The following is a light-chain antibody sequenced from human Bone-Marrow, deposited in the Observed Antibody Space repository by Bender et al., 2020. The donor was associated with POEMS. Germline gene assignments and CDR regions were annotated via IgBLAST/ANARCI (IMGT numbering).Light chain of an antibody. Sequence: QSALTQPASVSGSPGQSITISCTGTSSDVGSYNLVSWYQQHPGKAPKVLIYEDYKRPSGVSDRLSGSKSGNTASLTISGLQAENEADYYCSSYAGSDNYVFGTGTKVTVL. J-gene: IGLJ1*01. V-gene: IGLV2-23*01. CDR2: EDY. CDR3: SSYAGSDNYV. CDR1: SSDVGSYNL.